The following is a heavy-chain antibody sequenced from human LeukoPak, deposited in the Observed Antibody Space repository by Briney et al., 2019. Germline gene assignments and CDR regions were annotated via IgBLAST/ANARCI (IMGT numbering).Heavy chain of an antibody. J-gene: IGHJ3*02. CDR1: GYTFTSYG. CDR2: ISAYNGNT. V-gene: IGHV1-18*01. CDR3: ARDHDKWEPEAENDAFDI. D-gene: IGHD1-26*01. Sequence: RASVKVSCKASGYTFTSYGISWVRQAPGQGLEWMGWISAYNGNTNYAQKLQGRVTMTTDTSTSTAYMELRSLRSDDTAVYYCARDHDKWEPEAENDAFDIWGQGTMVTVSS.